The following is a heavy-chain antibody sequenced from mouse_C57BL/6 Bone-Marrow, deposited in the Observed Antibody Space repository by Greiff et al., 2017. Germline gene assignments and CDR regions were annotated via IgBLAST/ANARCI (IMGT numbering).Heavy chain of an antibody. CDR3: SIYYDGVGYGYFDV. J-gene: IGHJ1*03. V-gene: IGHV1-52*01. CDR2: IDPSDSET. CDR1: GYTFTSYW. Sequence: QVQLKQPGAELVRPGSSVKLSCKASGYTFTSYWMHWVKQRPIQGLEWIGNIDPSDSETHYNQKFKDKATLTVDKSSSTAYMQLSSLTSEDSAVYYCSIYYDGVGYGYFDVWGTGTTVTVSS. D-gene: IGHD1-1*01.